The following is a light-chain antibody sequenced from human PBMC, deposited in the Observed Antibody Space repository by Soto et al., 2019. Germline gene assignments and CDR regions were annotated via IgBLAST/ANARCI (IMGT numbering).Light chain of an antibody. J-gene: IGKJ2*01. CDR2: GAS. Sequence: EIVMTQSPASLSVSPGDGATLSCRASQSVASNVAWYQQKPGQGPRLLIHGASTRAVGVPARFSGSGSGTDFTLTINSLQSYDFAVYYFPQYHNWPPQYTFDQGTKLQIK. CDR1: QSVASN. V-gene: IGKV3-15*01. CDR3: PQYHNWPPQYT.